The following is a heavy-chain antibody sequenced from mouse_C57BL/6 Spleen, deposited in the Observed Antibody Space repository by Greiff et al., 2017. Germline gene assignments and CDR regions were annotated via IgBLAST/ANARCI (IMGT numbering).Heavy chain of an antibody. CDR2: INPISGYT. CDR1: GYTFTSYT. J-gene: IGHJ1*03. Sequence: QVQLQQSGAELARPGASVKMSCKASGYTFTSYTMHWVKQRPGQGLEWIGYINPISGYTKYNQKFKDKATLTADKSSSTAYMQLSSLTSEDSAVYYCARGAYGSSYSWYFDVWGTGTTVTVSS. D-gene: IGHD1-1*01. V-gene: IGHV1-4*01. CDR3: ARGAYGSSYSWYFDV.